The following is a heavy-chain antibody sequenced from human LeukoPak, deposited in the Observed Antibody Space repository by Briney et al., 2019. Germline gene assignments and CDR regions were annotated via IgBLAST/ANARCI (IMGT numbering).Heavy chain of an antibody. CDR2: ISTGSSYI. CDR1: GFPFSSYS. D-gene: IGHD2-21*01. V-gene: IGHV3-21*01. CDR3: VRGCGRASCPYFFDS. Sequence: GGSLRLSCAASGFPFSSYSMNWVRQAPGKGLEWVSSISTGSSYIYYADSVKGRFTISRDNAKNSLYLQMNSLRAEDTAVYYCVRGCGRASCPYFFDSWGHGSLVTVSS. J-gene: IGHJ4*01.